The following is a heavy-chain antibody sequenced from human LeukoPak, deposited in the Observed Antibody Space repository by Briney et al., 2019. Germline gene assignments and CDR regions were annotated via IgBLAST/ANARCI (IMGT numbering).Heavy chain of an antibody. V-gene: IGHV3-11*01. CDR2: ISSSGSTI. Sequence: SYISSSGSTIYYADSVKGRFTISRDNAKNSLYLHMNSLRAEDTAVYYCARDSRAGYGMDVWGQGTTVTVSS. CDR3: ARDSRAGYGMDV. D-gene: IGHD6-13*01. J-gene: IGHJ6*02.